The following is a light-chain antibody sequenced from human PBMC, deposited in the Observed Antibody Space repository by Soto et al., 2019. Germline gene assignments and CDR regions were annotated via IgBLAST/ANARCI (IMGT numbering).Light chain of an antibody. V-gene: IGKV3-15*01. CDR3: QQYNNWPRT. Sequence: EIVMSQYPASISLSPGERANLSCRASQSISSNLAWYQQQPGQAPRLLISGASTRAPAIPARFSGSGSGTEFTLTISSLQSEDFAVYYCQQYNNWPRTFGQGTKVDI. CDR1: QSISSN. J-gene: IGKJ1*01. CDR2: GAS.